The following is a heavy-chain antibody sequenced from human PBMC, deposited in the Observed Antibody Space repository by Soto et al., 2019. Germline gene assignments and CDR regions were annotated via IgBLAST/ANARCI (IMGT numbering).Heavy chain of an antibody. Sequence: EVRLLESGGGLVQPGGSLRLSCAASGFTFSNYAMTWVRQAPGKGLEWVSGLNGSGGSTSSADSVKGRFAISRDNSKNTLDLQMNSLRDGDTGVYYCARGFSAGKGSPPDYWGQGTLVTVSS. CDR2: LNGSGGST. CDR1: GFTFSNYA. D-gene: IGHD3-10*01. CDR3: ARGFSAGKGSPPDY. J-gene: IGHJ4*02. V-gene: IGHV3-23*01.